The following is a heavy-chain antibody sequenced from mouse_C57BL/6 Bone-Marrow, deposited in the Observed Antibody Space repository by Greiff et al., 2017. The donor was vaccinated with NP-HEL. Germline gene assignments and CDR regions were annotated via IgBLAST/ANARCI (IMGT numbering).Heavy chain of an antibody. J-gene: IGHJ3*01. D-gene: IGHD3-2*02. CDR1: GYTFTSYW. Sequence: VQLQQPGAELVRPGSSVKLSCKASGYTFTSYWMDWVKQRPGQGLEWIGNIYPSDSETHYNQKFKDKATLTVDKSSSTAYMQLSSLTSEDSAVYYCAGNSSGTWFADWGQGTMVTVSA. CDR2: IYPSDSET. V-gene: IGHV1-61*01. CDR3: AGNSSGTWFAD.